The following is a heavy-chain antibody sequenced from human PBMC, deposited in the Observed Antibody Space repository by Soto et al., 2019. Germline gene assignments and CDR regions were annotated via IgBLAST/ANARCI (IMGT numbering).Heavy chain of an antibody. CDR3: ARDRVDDILTGFTNDY. D-gene: IGHD3-9*01. V-gene: IGHV3-30-3*01. J-gene: IGHJ4*02. CDR2: ISYDGSNK. Sequence: PGGSLRLSCAASGFTFSSYWMHWVRQAPGKGLEWVAVISYDGSNKYYADSVKGRFTISRDNSKNTLYLQMNSLRAEDTAVYYCARDRVDDILTGFTNDYWGQGTLVTVS. CDR1: GFTFSSYW.